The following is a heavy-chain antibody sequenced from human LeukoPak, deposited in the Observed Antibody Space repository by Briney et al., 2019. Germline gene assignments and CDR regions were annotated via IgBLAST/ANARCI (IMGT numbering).Heavy chain of an antibody. V-gene: IGHV1-8*03. Sequence: ASVKVSCKASGYTFTSYGISWVRQAPGQGLEWMGWMNPNSGNTGYAQKFQGRVTITRNTSISTAYMELSSLRSEDTAVYYCARSLGAISDAFDIWGQGTMVTVSS. D-gene: IGHD1-26*01. CDR3: ARSLGAISDAFDI. CDR2: MNPNSGNT. J-gene: IGHJ3*02. CDR1: GYTFTSYG.